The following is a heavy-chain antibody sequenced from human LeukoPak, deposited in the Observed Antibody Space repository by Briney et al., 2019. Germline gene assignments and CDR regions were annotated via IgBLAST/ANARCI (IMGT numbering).Heavy chain of an antibody. CDR2: INGDGGSR. D-gene: IGHD6-13*01. V-gene: IGHV3-74*01. CDR1: GFTFSTYW. Sequence: SGGSLRLSCAASGFTFSTYWMHWVRQAPGKGLVWVSCINGDGGSRNYADSVKGRFSISRGNAKNTLYLQMSSLRVEDTAVYYCASASSHRTAAGGDYWGQGTLVTVST. CDR3: ASASSHRTAAGGDY. J-gene: IGHJ4*02.